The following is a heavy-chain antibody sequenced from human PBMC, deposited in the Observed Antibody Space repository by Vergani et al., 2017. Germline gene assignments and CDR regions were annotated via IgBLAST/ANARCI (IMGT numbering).Heavy chain of an antibody. Sequence: QVQLVQSGAEVKKPGSSVKVSCKASGGTFSSYAISWVRQAPGQGLEWMGWINPNSGGTNYAQKFQGRVTMTRNTSISTAYMELSSLRSEDTAVYYCARRKAVPTIFGVVAFYYYYMDVWGKGTTVTVSS. CDR3: ARRKAVPTIFGVVAFYYYYMDV. CDR2: INPNSGGT. CDR1: GGTFSSYA. V-gene: IGHV1-8*02. J-gene: IGHJ6*03. D-gene: IGHD3-3*01.